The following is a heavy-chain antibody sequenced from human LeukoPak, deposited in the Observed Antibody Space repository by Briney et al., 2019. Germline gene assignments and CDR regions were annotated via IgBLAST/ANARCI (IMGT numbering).Heavy chain of an antibody. D-gene: IGHD4-17*01. V-gene: IGHV3-30*04. CDR3: ARDPPSDYGDYDY. Sequence: PGRSLRLSCAASGFTFSSYAMHWVRQAPGKGLEWVAVISYDGSNKYYADSVKGRFTISRDNSKNTLYLQMNSLRAEDTAVYYCARDPPSDYGDYDYWGQGTLVTVSS. CDR2: ISYDGSNK. CDR1: GFTFSSYA. J-gene: IGHJ4*02.